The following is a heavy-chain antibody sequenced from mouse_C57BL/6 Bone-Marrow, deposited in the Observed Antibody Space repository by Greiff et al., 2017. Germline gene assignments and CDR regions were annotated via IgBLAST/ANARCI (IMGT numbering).Heavy chain of an antibody. J-gene: IGHJ1*03. CDR2: IDPSDSYT. D-gene: IGHD1-1*01. Sequence: VQLQQPGAELVMPGASVQLSCKASGYTFTSYWMHWVKQRPGQGLEWIGEIDPSDSYTNYNQKFKGKSTLTVDKSSSTAYMQLSSLTSEDSAVYYCARCWNYGSSYGYFDVWGTGTTVTVSS. CDR1: GYTFTSYW. V-gene: IGHV1-69*01. CDR3: ARCWNYGSSYGYFDV.